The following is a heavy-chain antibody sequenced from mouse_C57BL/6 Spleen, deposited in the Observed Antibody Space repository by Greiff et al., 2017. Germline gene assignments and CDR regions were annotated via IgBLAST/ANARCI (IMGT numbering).Heavy chain of an antibody. J-gene: IGHJ2*01. CDR1: GYTFTSYG. V-gene: IGHV1-81*01. CDR3: ARTISNYVGYVCD. CDR2: IYPGSGNT. D-gene: IGHD2-5*01. Sequence: VQLQQSGAELARPGASVKLSCKASGYTFTSYGISWVKQRTGQGLEWIGEIYPGSGNTYYNEKFKGKATLTADKSSSTAYMELRSLTSEDSAVYFCARTISNYVGYVCDWGQGTTLTVSS.